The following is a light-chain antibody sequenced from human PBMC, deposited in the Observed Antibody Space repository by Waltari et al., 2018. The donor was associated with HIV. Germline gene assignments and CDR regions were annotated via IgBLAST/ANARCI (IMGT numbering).Light chain of an antibody. V-gene: IGKV3-11*01. Sequence: EIVLTQSPATLSLSPGERATLFCRASQNIGKYLVWYQQKPGQTPRVLIYDASSRATGIPDRFSGSGSGTDFTLTISSLQPEDFAVYYCQERSNWFCPFGPGTRVD. CDR2: DAS. J-gene: IGKJ3*01. CDR3: QERSNWFCP. CDR1: QNIGKY.